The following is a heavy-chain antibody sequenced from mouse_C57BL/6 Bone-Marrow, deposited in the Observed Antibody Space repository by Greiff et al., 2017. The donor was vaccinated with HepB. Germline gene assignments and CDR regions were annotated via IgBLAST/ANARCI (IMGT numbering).Heavy chain of an antibody. CDR3: AVPYYGSSYWYFDV. D-gene: IGHD1-1*01. V-gene: IGHV1-61*01. J-gene: IGHJ1*03. Sequence: QVQLQQPGAELVRPGSSVKLSCKASGYTFTSYWMDWVKQRPGQGLEWIGNIYPSDSETHYNQKFKDKATLTVDKSSSTAYMQLSSLTSEDSAVYYGAVPYYGSSYWYFDVWGTGTTVTVSS. CDR1: GYTFTSYW. CDR2: IYPSDSET.